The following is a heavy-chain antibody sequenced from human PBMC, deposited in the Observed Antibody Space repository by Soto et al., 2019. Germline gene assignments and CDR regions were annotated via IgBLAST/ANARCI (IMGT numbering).Heavy chain of an antibody. CDR2: IYYSGST. CDR3: ARGEWLATIKPYFAY. CDR1: CGSMRIYC. V-gene: IGHV4-59*01. D-gene: IGHD5-12*01. Sequence: LSLACTVACGSMRIYCGSFIRQCRGKGLELIVYIYYSGSTNYNPSLKSRVAISLDTSKNQFSLMLSSVTAADTAVYYCARGEWLATIKPYFAYWGQGTLVPVSP. J-gene: IGHJ4*02.